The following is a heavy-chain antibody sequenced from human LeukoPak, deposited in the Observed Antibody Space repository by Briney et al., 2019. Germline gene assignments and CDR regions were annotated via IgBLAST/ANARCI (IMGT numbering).Heavy chain of an antibody. D-gene: IGHD4-17*01. CDR1: GGTFSSYA. CDR3: ATRDYFGPYFDY. CDR2: IIPILGIA. Sequence: ASVTVSCKASGGTFSSYAISWVRQAPGQGLEWMGRIIPILGIANYAQKFQGRVTITADKSTSTAYMELSSLRSEDTAVYYCATRDYFGPYFDYWGQGTLVTVSS. J-gene: IGHJ4*02. V-gene: IGHV1-69*04.